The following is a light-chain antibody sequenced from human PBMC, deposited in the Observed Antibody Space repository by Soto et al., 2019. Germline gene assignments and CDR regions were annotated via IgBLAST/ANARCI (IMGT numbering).Light chain of an antibody. J-gene: IGKJ5*01. V-gene: IGKV3-11*01. CDR3: QQRSNWPPVIT. CDR2: DAS. CDR1: QSFSSY. Sequence: EIVLTQSPATLSLSPGERATLSCRASQSFSSYLAWYQQKPGQAPRLLIYDASKRATGIPARFSGRRSGTDFTRTISRLEPEDFAVYYCQQRSNWPPVITFGQGTRLEIK.